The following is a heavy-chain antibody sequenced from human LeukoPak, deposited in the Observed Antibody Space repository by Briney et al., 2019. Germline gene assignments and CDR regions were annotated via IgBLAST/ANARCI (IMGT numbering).Heavy chain of an antibody. CDR2: IYTSGST. CDR1: GGSISSYY. Sequence: PSETLSLTCTVSGGSISSYYWSWIRQPPGKGLEWIGYIYTSGSTNYNPSLKSRVTMSVDTSKNQFSLKLSSVTAADTAVYYCARDSPTIFGVVQDYWGQGTLVTVSS. J-gene: IGHJ4*02. V-gene: IGHV4-4*08. CDR3: ARDSPTIFGVVQDY. D-gene: IGHD3-3*01.